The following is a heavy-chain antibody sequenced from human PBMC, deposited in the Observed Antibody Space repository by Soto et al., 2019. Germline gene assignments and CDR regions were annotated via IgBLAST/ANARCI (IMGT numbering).Heavy chain of an antibody. D-gene: IGHD3-10*01. CDR3: ARLSPLYYDSDYGGYCFDY. V-gene: IGHV4-31*03. CDR1: GGSIRGGDYY. Sequence: QVQLQESGPGLVKPSQTLSLTCTVSGGSIRGGDYYWSWIRQHPGEGLEWIGYIFYSGNSFYNPSLNSGVTISLDTSKSQFSRQLSSVTAADTAIYYGARLSPLYYDSDYGGYCFDYWGQGTLVSVSS. CDR2: IFYSGNS. J-gene: IGHJ4*02.